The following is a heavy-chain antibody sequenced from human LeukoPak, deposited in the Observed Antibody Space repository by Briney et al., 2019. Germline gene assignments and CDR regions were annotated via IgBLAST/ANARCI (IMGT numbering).Heavy chain of an antibody. V-gene: IGHV3-11*01. CDR3: ARERRIPGLPYYFDY. D-gene: IGHD2-15*01. CDR2: ISSSGSTI. CDR1: GFTFSDYY. Sequence: GGSLRLSCAASGFTFSDYYMSWIRQAPGKGLEWVSYISSSGSTIYYADPVKGRFTISRDNAKNSLYLQMNSLRAEDTAVYYCARERRIPGLPYYFDYWGQGTLVTVSS. J-gene: IGHJ4*02.